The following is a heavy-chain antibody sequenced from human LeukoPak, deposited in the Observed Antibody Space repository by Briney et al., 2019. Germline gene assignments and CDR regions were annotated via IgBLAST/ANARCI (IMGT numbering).Heavy chain of an antibody. CDR1: GYIFSNYG. V-gene: IGHV1-18*01. CDR3: ARGPIIDIVIVPAADDYYYMDV. J-gene: IGHJ6*03. CDR2: ISAYNGNT. Sequence: GASVKVSCKTSGYIFSNYGITWVRQAPGQGLEWMAWISAYNGNTDSIQKVQGRITMTTDTSTSTAYMELRSLRSDDTAVYYCARGPIIDIVIVPAADDYYYMDVWGKGTTVTVSS. D-gene: IGHD2-2*01.